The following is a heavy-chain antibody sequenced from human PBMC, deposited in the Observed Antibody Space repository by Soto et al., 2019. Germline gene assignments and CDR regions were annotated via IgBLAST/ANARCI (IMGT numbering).Heavy chain of an antibody. Sequence: QVQLIQSGGDVXXXGAXXXVXXKASXYTFTSYGXSWVRQXXXXXXEWLGWISTYNGKTKYAQILQGRVTMTXXTSXXXXXXXXXDLISDDTAVYYCARDPFWVRAPVEIAGWFDLWGXXTLVSVSS. CDR3: ARDPFWVRAPVEIAGWFDL. CDR2: ISTYNGKT. CDR1: XYTFTSYG. D-gene: IGHD3-10*01. J-gene: IGHJ5*02. V-gene: IGHV1-18*01.